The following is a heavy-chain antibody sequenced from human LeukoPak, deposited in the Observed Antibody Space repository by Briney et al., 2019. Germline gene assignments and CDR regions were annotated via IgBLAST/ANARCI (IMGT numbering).Heavy chain of an antibody. V-gene: IGHV3-23*01. Sequence: PGGSLRLSCAASGFAFSNYPMTWVRQAPGKGLEWVSAISDRGDSTKYADSVKGRFTISRDNSKNTLYLRMNSLRAEDMALYYCAKDWRADYWGQGTLVTVSS. CDR2: ISDRGDST. CDR3: AKDWRADY. CDR1: GFAFSNYP. J-gene: IGHJ4*02.